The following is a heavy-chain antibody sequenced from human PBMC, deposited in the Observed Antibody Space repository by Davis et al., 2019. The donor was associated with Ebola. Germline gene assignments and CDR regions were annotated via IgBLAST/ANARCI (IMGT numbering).Heavy chain of an antibody. CDR1: GFTFSSYS. V-gene: IGHV3-21*01. CDR3: ARDVGGTKYYFDY. J-gene: IGHJ4*02. Sequence: GESLKISCAASGFTFSSYSMNWVRQAPGKGLEWVSSISSSSSYIYYADSVKGRFTISRDNAKNSLYLKMNSLRAEDTAVYYCARDVGGTKYYFDYWGQGTLVTVSS. CDR2: ISSSSSYI. D-gene: IGHD1-26*01.